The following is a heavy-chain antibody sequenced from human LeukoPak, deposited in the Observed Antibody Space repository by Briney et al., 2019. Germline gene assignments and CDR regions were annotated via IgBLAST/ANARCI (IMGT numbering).Heavy chain of an antibody. CDR1: GGSISSSSHH. J-gene: IGHJ4*02. V-gene: IGHV4-39*02. D-gene: IGHD6-6*01. CDR3: TREYSSSSDY. CDR2: IYYSGNT. Sequence: SETLSLTCTVSGGSISSSSHHWSWVRQPPGKGLEWIGSIYYSGNTYYNPSLKSRVTISVDTSKNQFSLKLTAVTAADTAVYYCTREYSSSSDYWGQGTLVTVSS.